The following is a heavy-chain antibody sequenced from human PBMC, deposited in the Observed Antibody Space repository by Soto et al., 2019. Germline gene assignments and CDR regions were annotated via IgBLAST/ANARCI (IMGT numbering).Heavy chain of an antibody. CDR3: ASGGSSNWFDP. CDR2: IYYSGST. V-gene: IGHV4-39*01. J-gene: IGHJ5*02. CDR1: GGSISSSSYY. D-gene: IGHD1-26*01. Sequence: PSETLSLTCTVSGGSISSSSYYWGWIRQPPGKGLEWIGSIYYSGSTYYKPSLKSRVTISVDTSKNQFSLKVTSVTAADTAVYYCASGGSSNWFDPWGQGTLVTVSS.